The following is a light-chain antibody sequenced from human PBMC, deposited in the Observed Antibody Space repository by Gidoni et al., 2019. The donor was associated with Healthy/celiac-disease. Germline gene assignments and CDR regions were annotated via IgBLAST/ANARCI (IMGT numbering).Light chain of an antibody. CDR2: AAS. V-gene: IGKV1-39*01. J-gene: IGKJ4*01. Sequence: IQMTQSPSSLSASVGDRVTITCRASQSISSYLNWYQQKQGKAPKLLIYAASSLQSGVPSRFSGSGSGTDFTLTISSLQPEDFATYYCQQSYSPEGLTFGGGTKVEIK. CDR1: QSISSY. CDR3: QQSYSPEGLT.